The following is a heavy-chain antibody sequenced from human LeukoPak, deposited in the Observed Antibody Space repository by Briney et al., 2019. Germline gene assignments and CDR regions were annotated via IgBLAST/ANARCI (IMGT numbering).Heavy chain of an antibody. CDR2: ISYEGSNK. Sequence: PGRSLRLSGAASGFTLRSSGTHGVRRAPGKGLEGVAVISYEGSNKYYAHSVKGRFTSSRDNSNNTLYLQMNSLRADDTAVYYCTKALSFGVVRTMGKDVWGKGPRSPSPQ. CDR1: GFTLRSSG. CDR3: TKALSFGVVRTMGKDV. V-gene: IGHV3-30*18. D-gene: IGHD3-10*01. J-gene: IGHJ6*01.